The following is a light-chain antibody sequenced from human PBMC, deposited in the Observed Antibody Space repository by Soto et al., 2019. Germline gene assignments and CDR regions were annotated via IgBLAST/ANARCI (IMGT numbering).Light chain of an antibody. CDR2: GAS. J-gene: IGKJ4*01. CDR3: QQYATSPLT. Sequence: ENVLTQSPGRLSLSPGERATLSCRVSQSVARSSIAWYQQKVGQPPRLLIYGASGRATGVPDRISGSGSGTVFTLTIERVEAEDFAVYHCQQYATSPLTFGGGTTLEIK. CDR1: QSVARSS. V-gene: IGKV3-20*01.